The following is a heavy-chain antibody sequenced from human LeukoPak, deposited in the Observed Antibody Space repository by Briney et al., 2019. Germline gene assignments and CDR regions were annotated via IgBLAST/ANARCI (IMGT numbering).Heavy chain of an antibody. Sequence: SVKVSCKASGFTFTSSAVQWVRQARGQRLEWIGWIVVGSGNTNYAQKFQERVTITRDRSTSKAYMELSSLRSEDTAVYYCVAGGYSGYDGPPFDYWGQGTLVTVSS. CDR1: GFTFTSSA. CDR3: VAGGYSGYDGPPFDY. J-gene: IGHJ4*02. CDR2: IVVGSGNT. V-gene: IGHV1-58*01. D-gene: IGHD5-12*01.